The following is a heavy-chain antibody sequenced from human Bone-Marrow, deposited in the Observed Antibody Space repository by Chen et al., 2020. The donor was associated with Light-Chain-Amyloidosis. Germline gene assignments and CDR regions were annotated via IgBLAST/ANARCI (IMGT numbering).Heavy chain of an antibody. CDR2: VYSRGST. D-gene: IGHD3-22*01. CDR1: SASISSGGFY. V-gene: IGHV4-31*03. Sequence: QLQLQESGPGLVKPSPTLSLTCSVSSASISSGGFYWRWSRQHPGKGLEWIGYVYSRGSTHYNPSLKSRLTISADTSKNQFSLNLSSVTAADTAVYYCARVTYFYDSSGYYYNFYFDYWGQGTLVTVSS. J-gene: IGHJ4*02. CDR3: ARVTYFYDSSGYYYNFYFDY.